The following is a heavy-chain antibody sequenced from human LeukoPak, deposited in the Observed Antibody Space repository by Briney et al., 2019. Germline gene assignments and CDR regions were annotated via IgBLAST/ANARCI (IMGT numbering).Heavy chain of an antibody. D-gene: IGHD3-22*01. J-gene: IGHJ5*02. CDR1: GFTFSSYT. V-gene: IGHV3-48*02. Sequence: GGSLRLSCAASGFTFSSYTMNWVRQAPGKGLEWLSYISSDSTAKVYADFVKGRFTISRDNAKNSLYLQMNSLRDEDTAVYYCANSPVYYYDSSGFVDPWGQGTLVTVSS. CDR2: ISSDSTAK. CDR3: ANSPVYYYDSSGFVDP.